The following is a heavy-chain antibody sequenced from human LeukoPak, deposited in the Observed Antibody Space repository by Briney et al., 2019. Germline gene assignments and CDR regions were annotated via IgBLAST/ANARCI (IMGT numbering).Heavy chain of an antibody. CDR2: IFPGDSDT. CDR1: GYSFTSYW. CDR3: ARRPCSSISCFFDY. J-gene: IGHJ4*02. Sequence: KPGESLKISCKGSGYSFTSYWIGWVRQMPGKGLEWVGIIFPGDSDTRYSPSFQGQVTISADKSISAAHLQWSSLKASDTAMYFCARRPCSSISCFFDYWGQGTLATVSS. D-gene: IGHD2-2*01. V-gene: IGHV5-51*03.